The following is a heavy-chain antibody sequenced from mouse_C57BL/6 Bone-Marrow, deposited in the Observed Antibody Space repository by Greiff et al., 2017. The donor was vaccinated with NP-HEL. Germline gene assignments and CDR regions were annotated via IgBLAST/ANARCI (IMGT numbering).Heavy chain of an antibody. J-gene: IGHJ2*01. Sequence: QVQLQQSGAELVKPGASVKMSCKASGYTFTSYWITWVKQRPGQGLEWIGDIYPGSGSTNYNEKFKSKATLTVDTSSSTAYMQLSSLTSEDSAVYYCARDWYYYGSSADYWGQGTTLTVSS. CDR3: ARDWYYYGSSADY. V-gene: IGHV1-55*01. D-gene: IGHD1-1*01. CDR1: GYTFTSYW. CDR2: IYPGSGST.